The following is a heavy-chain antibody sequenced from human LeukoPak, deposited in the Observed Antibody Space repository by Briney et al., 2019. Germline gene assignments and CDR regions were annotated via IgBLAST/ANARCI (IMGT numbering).Heavy chain of an antibody. CDR3: ARAFSGLVWDWFDP. J-gene: IGHJ5*02. D-gene: IGHD6-19*01. V-gene: IGHV1-2*02. CDR1: GYTFTGYY. Sequence: GASVKVSCKASGYTFTGYYMHWVRQAPGQGLEWMGWINPNSGGTNYAQKFQGRVTMTRDTSISTAYMELSRLRSGDTAVYYCARAFSGLVWDWFDPWGQGTLVTVSS. CDR2: INPNSGGT.